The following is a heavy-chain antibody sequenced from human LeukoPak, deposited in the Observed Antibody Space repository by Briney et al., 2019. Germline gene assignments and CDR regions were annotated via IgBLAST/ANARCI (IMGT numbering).Heavy chain of an antibody. V-gene: IGHV3-21*01. CDR2: ISSSSSYI. Sequence: PGGSLRLSCAASGFTFSSYSMNWVRQAPGKGLEWVSSISSSSSYIYYADSVKGRFTISRDNAKNSLYLQMNSLRAEDTAVYYCARVSGSTPGNYYMDVWGKGTTVTISS. D-gene: IGHD1-26*01. CDR1: GFTFSSYS. J-gene: IGHJ6*03. CDR3: ARVSGSTPGNYYMDV.